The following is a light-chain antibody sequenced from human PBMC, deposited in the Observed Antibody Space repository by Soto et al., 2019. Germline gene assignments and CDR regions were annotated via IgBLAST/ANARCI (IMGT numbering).Light chain of an antibody. CDR1: QSVSRY. V-gene: IGKV3-11*01. CDR2: DAS. J-gene: IGKJ5*01. Sequence: EIVLTQSPGTLSLSPGERATLSCRASQSVSRYLAWYQQKPGQAPRLLIYDASNRATGIPARFSGSGSGTDLTLTISSLEPEAFAVYYCQQRLNWPPITFGQGTRLEIK. CDR3: QQRLNWPPIT.